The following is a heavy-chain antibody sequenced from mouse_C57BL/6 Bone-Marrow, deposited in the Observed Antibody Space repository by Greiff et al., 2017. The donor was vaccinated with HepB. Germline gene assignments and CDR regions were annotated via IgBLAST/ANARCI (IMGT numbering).Heavy chain of an antibody. V-gene: IGHV14-4*01. Sequence: VQLQQSGAELVRPGASVKLSCTASGFNIKDDYMHWVKQRPEQGLEWIGWIDPANGDTEYASKFQGKATITADTSSNTAYLQLSSLTSEDTAVYYCTTRANYAMDYWGQGTSVTVSS. CDR1: GFNIKDDY. D-gene: IGHD3-3*01. CDR3: TTRANYAMDY. CDR2: IDPANGDT. J-gene: IGHJ4*01.